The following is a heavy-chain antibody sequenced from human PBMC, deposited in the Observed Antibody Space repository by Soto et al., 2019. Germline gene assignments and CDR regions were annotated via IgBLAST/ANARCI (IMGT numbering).Heavy chain of an antibody. CDR3: ARQLKEGLLYFHY. V-gene: IGHV5-51*01. CDR2: IYPGDSDT. CDR1: GYTFTNYW. D-gene: IGHD4-17*01. Sequence: GESLKISCKGSGYTFTNYWIGWVRQMPGKGLEWMGLIYPGDSDTRYSPSFQGQVTVSADKSISTAYLQWSSLKASDTAMYYCARQLKEGLLYFHYWGQGTLVTVSS. J-gene: IGHJ1*01.